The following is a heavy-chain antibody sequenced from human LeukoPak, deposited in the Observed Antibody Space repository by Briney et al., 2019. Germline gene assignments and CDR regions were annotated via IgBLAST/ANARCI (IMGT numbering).Heavy chain of an antibody. D-gene: IGHD3-3*01. CDR3: ARGNPRITIFGVNYYFDY. CDR1: GGSVSSGGYS. CDR2: IYQSGTT. V-gene: IGHV4-30-2*06. J-gene: IGHJ4*02. Sequence: SETLSLTCTVSGGSVSSGGYSWNWIRQSPEKGLEWIGYIYQSGTTSYNPSLKSRVTISIDRSKNQLSLNLSSVTAADTAVYYCARGNPRITIFGVNYYFDYWGQGTLVTVSS.